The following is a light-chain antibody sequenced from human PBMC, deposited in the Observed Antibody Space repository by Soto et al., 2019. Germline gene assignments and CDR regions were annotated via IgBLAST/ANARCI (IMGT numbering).Light chain of an antibody. CDR1: QDISNY. Sequence: DIQMTQSPSSLSASVGDRVTITCQASQDISNYLNRYQQKPGKAPKLLIYDASTLETGVPSRFSGSGSGTDFTFTISSLQPEDIATYYCQQYDNLPMYTFGQGTKLEIK. J-gene: IGKJ2*01. CDR3: QQYDNLPMYT. CDR2: DAS. V-gene: IGKV1-33*01.